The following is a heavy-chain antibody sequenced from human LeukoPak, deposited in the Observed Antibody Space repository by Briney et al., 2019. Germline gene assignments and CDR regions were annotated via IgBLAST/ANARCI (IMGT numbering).Heavy chain of an antibody. CDR1: GLSFSSDS. V-gene: IGHV3-21*01. CDR3: ARVGYYFDY. D-gene: IGHD6-13*01. CDR2: ISSSSSYI. J-gene: IGHJ4*02. Sequence: GGSLRLSCAVSGLSFSSDSMSWVRQAPGEGLEWVSSISSSSSYIYYADSVKGRFTISRDNAKNSLYLQMNSLRAEDTAVYYCARVGYYFDYWGQGTLVTVSS.